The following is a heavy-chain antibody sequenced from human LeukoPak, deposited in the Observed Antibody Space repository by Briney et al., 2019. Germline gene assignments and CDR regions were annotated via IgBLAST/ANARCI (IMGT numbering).Heavy chain of an antibody. J-gene: IGHJ2*01. CDR2: IYNSGST. V-gene: IGHV4-59*01. CDR3: ARDKGPYWYFDL. CDR1: DGSISSYY. Sequence: SETLSLTCIVSDGSISSYYWNWIRQPPGKGLEWIGNIYNSGSTDYNPSLKSRVTISVKLSKKQISLKLSSVTAADTAVYYCARDKGPYWYFDLWGRGTLVTVSS.